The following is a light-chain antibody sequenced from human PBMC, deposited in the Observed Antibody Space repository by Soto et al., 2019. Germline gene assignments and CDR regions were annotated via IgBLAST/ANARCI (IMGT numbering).Light chain of an antibody. CDR3: QHYNTYPWT. V-gene: IGKV1-5*03. Sequence: VGDRVTITCRASQSISSWLAWYQQKPGKAPNLLIHKASHLESGVPSRFSGSGSGTEFTLTISSLQPGDFATYYCQHYNTYPWTFGQGTKV. J-gene: IGKJ1*01. CDR2: KAS. CDR1: QSISSW.